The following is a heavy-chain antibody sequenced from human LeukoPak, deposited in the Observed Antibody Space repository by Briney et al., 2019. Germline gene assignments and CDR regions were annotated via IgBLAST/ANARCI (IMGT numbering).Heavy chain of an antibody. D-gene: IGHD6-19*01. Sequence: GGSLRLSCAASGFTFSKYWVHWVRQAPGKGLVWVSRINSDGSTTNYADSVKGRFTISRDNANNTLYLQMNSPRAEDTAVYYCARSSGWYYFDYWGQGTLVTVSS. V-gene: IGHV3-74*01. CDR3: ARSSGWYYFDY. CDR1: GFTFSKYW. CDR2: INSDGSTT. J-gene: IGHJ4*02.